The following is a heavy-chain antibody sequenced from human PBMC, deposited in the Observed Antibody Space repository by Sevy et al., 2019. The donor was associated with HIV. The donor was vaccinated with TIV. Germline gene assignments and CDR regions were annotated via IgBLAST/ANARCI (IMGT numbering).Heavy chain of an antibody. D-gene: IGHD2-2*01. CDR3: ARRDIVVVPAAMTLERPYYYYYYMDV. V-gene: IGHV3-48*02. CDR2: ISSSSSTI. CDR1: GFTFSSYS. J-gene: IGHJ6*03. Sequence: GGSLRLSCAASGFTFSSYSMNWVRQAPGKGLEWVSYISSSSSTIYYADSVKGRFTISRDNPKNSLYLQMNSLRDEDTAVYYCARRDIVVVPAAMTLERPYYYYYYMDVWGKGTTVTVSS.